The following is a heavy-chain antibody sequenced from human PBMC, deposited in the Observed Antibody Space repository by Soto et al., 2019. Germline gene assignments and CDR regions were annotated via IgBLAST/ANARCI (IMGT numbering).Heavy chain of an antibody. V-gene: IGHV4-59*01. CDR1: GGSISSYY. Sequence: SETLSLTCTVSGGSISSYYWSWIRQPPGKGLEWVGYIYYSGSTNYNPSLKSRVTISVDTSKNQFSLKLSSVTAADTAVYYCARVFSAYGYYYYYMDVWGKGTTVTVSS. CDR3: ARVFSAYGYYYYYMDV. D-gene: IGHD4-17*01. CDR2: IYYSGST. J-gene: IGHJ6*03.